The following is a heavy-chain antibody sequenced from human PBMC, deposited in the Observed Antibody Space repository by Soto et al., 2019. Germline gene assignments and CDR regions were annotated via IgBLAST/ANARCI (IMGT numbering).Heavy chain of an antibody. V-gene: IGHV3-23*01. CDR1: GFTFSSYA. CDR2: ISGSGATT. CDR3: AKLRYFDWSSYNWFEY. J-gene: IGHJ5*01. Sequence: EVQLLESGGGLVQPGGSLRLSCAASGFTFSSYAMTWVRQAPGKGLEWVSGISGSGATTSYADSVKGRFTVSRDNSKTTLYLQMTSLRVEDTAVYYCAKLRYFDWSSYNWFEYWGQGTAVTVSS. D-gene: IGHD3-9*01.